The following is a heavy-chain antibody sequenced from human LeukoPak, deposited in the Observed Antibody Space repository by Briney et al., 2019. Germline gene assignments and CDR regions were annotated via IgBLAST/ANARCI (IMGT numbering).Heavy chain of an antibody. V-gene: IGHV4-31*03. D-gene: IGHD6-6*01. CDR2: IYYSGST. Sequence: PSETLSLTCTVSGVSISSGGYYWSWIRQHPGKGLEWIGYIYYSGSTYYNPSLKSRVTISVDTSKNQFSLKLSSVTAADTAVYYCARDSRSSSSFDYWGQGTLVTVSS. J-gene: IGHJ4*02. CDR3: ARDSRSSSSFDY. CDR1: GVSISSGGYY.